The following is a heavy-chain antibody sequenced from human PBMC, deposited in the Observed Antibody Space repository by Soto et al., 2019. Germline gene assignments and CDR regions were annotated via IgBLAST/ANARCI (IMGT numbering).Heavy chain of an antibody. CDR2: IYYSGST. D-gene: IGHD2-2*01. J-gene: IGHJ4*02. V-gene: IGHV4-30-4*01. CDR3: VSAPFVVVPAAIYY. CDR1: GGSISSGDYY. Sequence: SETLSLTCTVSGGSISSGDYYWSWIRQPPGKGLEWIGYIYYSGSTYYNPSLKSRVTISVDTSKNQFSLKLSSVTAADTAVYYCVSAPFVVVPAAIYYWGQGTLVTVSS.